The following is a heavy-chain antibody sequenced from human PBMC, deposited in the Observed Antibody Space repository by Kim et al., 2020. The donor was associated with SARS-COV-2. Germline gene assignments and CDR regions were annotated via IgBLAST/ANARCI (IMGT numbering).Heavy chain of an antibody. J-gene: IGHJ6*02. Sequence: SETLSLTCTVSGGSISSYYWSWIRQPPGKGLEWIGYIYYSGSTNYNPSLKSRVTISVDTSKNQFSLKLSSVTAVDTAVYYCACSSYSGYDRYGMDVWGQGTTVTVSS. V-gene: IGHV4-59*01. CDR1: GGSISSYY. CDR3: ACSSYSGYDRYGMDV. D-gene: IGHD5-12*01. CDR2: IYYSGST.